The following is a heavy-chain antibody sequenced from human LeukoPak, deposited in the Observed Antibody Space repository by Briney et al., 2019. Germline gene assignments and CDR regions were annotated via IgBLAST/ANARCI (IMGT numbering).Heavy chain of an antibody. V-gene: IGHV3-23*01. CDR2: ITGSDNMT. CDR3: AQDQNVRGTL. D-gene: IGHD3-10*02. Sequence: GGSLRLSCVASEFTFSSSAMSWVRQAPGKGLEWVSGITGSDNMTLYADSVKGRFTISRDNSKNTVYLQMNSLRAEDTAVYYCAQDQNVRGTLWGQGTLVTVSS. CDR1: EFTFSSSA. J-gene: IGHJ4*02.